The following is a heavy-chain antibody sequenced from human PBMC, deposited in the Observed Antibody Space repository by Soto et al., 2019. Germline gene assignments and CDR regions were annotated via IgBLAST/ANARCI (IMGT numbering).Heavy chain of an antibody. V-gene: IGHV1-46*01. CDR3: ARDEAAAGTDYYYYGMDV. Sequence: ASVKVSCKASGYTFTSYYMHWVRQAPGQGLEWMGIINPSGGSTSYAQKFQGRVTMTRDTSTSTVYMELSSLRSEDTAVYYCARDEAAAGTDYYYYGMDVWGQGTTVTVSS. D-gene: IGHD6-13*01. J-gene: IGHJ6*02. CDR1: GYTFTSYY. CDR2: INPSGGST.